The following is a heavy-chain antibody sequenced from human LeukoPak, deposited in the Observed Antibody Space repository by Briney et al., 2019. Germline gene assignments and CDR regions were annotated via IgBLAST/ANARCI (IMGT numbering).Heavy chain of an antibody. CDR1: GGSISSSSYY. V-gene: IGHV4-39*07. CDR3: ASYGSGEPGFDY. J-gene: IGHJ4*02. CDR2: IYYSGST. Sequence: SETLSLTCTVSGGSISSSSYYWGWIRQPPGKGLEWIGSIYYSGSTYYNPSLKSRVTISVDTSKNQFSLKLSSVTAADTAVYYCASYGSGEPGFDYWGQGTLVTVSS. D-gene: IGHD3-10*01.